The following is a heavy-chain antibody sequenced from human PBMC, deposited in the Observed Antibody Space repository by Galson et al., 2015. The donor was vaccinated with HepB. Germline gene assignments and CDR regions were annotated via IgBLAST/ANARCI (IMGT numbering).Heavy chain of an antibody. Sequence: SVKVSCKASGYTFTSYHLHWVRQAPGQGLEWMGIINPSGGTTTYAQKFQGRVTMTRDTSTSTVYMELSSLRSEDTAVYYCARGGRDCGGDSYFHPFDYWGQGTLVTVSS. J-gene: IGHJ4*02. D-gene: IGHD2-21*01. CDR2: INPSGGTT. CDR3: ARGGRDCGGDSYFHPFDY. CDR1: GYTFTSYH. V-gene: IGHV1-46*03.